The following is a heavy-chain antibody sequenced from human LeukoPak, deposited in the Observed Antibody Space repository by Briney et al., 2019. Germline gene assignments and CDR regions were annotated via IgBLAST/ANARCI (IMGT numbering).Heavy chain of an antibody. V-gene: IGHV1-2*02. Sequence: ASVKVSCKASGYTFTGYCMHWVRQAPGQGLERMGWINPNSGGTNYAQKFQGRVTMTRGTSISTAYMELSRLRSDDTAVYYCARGRYSYGHAEDYWGQGTLVTVSS. CDR2: INPNSGGT. CDR1: GYTFTGYC. D-gene: IGHD5-18*01. CDR3: ARGRYSYGHAEDY. J-gene: IGHJ4*02.